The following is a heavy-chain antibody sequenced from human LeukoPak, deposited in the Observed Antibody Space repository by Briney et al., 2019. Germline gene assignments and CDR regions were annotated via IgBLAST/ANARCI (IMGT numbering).Heavy chain of an antibody. D-gene: IGHD3-22*01. Sequence: SETLSLTCTVSGGSISSYYWSWIRQPAGKGLEWIGRIYHSGSTYYNPSLKSRVTISVDTSKNQFSLKLSSVTAADTAVYYCARNHYYDSSGYYLGEYDYWGQGTLVTVSS. CDR2: IYHSGST. V-gene: IGHV4-4*07. CDR1: GGSISSYY. J-gene: IGHJ4*02. CDR3: ARNHYYDSSGYYLGEYDY.